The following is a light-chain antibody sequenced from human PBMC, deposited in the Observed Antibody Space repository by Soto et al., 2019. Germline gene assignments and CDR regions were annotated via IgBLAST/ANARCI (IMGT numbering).Light chain of an antibody. V-gene: IGLV2-8*01. CDR3: SSYLGTNFVNV. CDR1: SSDVGGYKY. CDR2: EVT. Sequence: QSALTQPPSASGSPGESVTISCTGTSSDVGGYKYVSWYQQHPGKAPKLIIYEVTKRPSGVPDRFSGSKSGNTASLTVSGLQADDEADYFCSSYLGTNFVNVFGTGTKLTVL. J-gene: IGLJ1*01.